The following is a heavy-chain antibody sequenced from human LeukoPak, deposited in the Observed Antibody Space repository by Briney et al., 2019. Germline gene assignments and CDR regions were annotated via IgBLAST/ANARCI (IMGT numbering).Heavy chain of an antibody. V-gene: IGHV3-23*01. CDR3: AKGALGYSAYGMDV. D-gene: IGHD3-16*02. CDR1: GFTFSTYA. Sequence: GGSLRLSCAASGFTFSTYAMNWVRQAPGKGLEWVSTLSGSGDSAYYADSVTGRFTISRDNSKNTLYLQVNSLRAEDTAVYYCAKGALGYSAYGMDVWGQGTTVTVSS. J-gene: IGHJ6*02. CDR2: LSGSGDSA.